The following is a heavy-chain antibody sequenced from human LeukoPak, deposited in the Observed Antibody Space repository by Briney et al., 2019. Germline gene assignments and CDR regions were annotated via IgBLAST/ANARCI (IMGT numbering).Heavy chain of an antibody. Sequence: GGSLRLSCAASGFTFGSYAMSWVRQAPGKGLEWVSAISGSGGSTYYADSVKGRFTISRDNSKNTLYLQMNRLRAEDTAVYYCAKRAEYSSSPRFDYWGQGTLVTVSS. CDR3: AKRAEYSSSPRFDY. D-gene: IGHD6-6*01. CDR1: GFTFGSYA. J-gene: IGHJ4*02. CDR2: ISGSGGST. V-gene: IGHV3-23*01.